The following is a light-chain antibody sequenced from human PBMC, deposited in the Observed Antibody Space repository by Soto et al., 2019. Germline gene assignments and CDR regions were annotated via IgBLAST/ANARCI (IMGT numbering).Light chain of an antibody. CDR1: QSISSW. CDR3: QQYNSSPWT. Sequence: DIQMTQSPSTLSASVGDRVTITCRASQSISSWLAWYQQKPGKAPKLLIYKASSLESGVPSRFSGSGSGTEFTLTISSLQPDDFATYYCQQYNSSPWTFGQGTMVEIK. V-gene: IGKV1-5*03. J-gene: IGKJ1*01. CDR2: KAS.